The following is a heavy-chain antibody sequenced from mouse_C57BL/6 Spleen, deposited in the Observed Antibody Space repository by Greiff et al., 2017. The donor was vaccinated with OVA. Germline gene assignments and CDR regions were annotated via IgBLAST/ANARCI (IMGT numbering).Heavy chain of an antibody. V-gene: IGHV1-64*01. CDR2: IHPNSGST. CDR3: ARKGFLDYDGFAY. CDR1: GYTFTSYW. J-gene: IGHJ3*01. D-gene: IGHD2-4*01. Sequence: QVHVKQPGAELVKPGASVKLSCKASGYTFTSYWLPWVKQRPGQGLEWIGMIHPNSGSTNYNEKFKSKATLTVDKSSSTAYMQLSSLTSEDSAVYYCARKGFLDYDGFAYWGQGTLVTVSA.